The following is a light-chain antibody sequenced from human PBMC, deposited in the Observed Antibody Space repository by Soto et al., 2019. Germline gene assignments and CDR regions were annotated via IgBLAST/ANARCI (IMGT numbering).Light chain of an antibody. CDR3: QQGYNIPFT. CDR2: TAF. V-gene: IGKV1-39*01. J-gene: IGKJ5*01. Sequence: DIQMTRSPSSLSASIGDTVTITCRATQSINSYLNWYQQKPGKAPKLLIYTAFILQAGVPSRFSGSGSGTDFTLTINNLQPEDFATYYCQQGYNIPFTFGQGTRLEMK. CDR1: QSINSY.